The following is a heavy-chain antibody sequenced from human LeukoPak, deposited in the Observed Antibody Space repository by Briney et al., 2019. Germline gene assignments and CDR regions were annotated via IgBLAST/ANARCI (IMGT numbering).Heavy chain of an antibody. D-gene: IGHD2-15*01. Sequence: SETLSLTCAVSGGSISSGFWWSWVRQPPGKGLEWIGEIFHSGSTNYNPSLKSRVTISVDKSKNQFSLRLSSVTAADTAVYYCARVGYQREYYYYMDVWGKGTTVTVSS. CDR3: ARVGYQREYYYYMDV. CDR1: GGSISSGFW. CDR2: IFHSGST. J-gene: IGHJ6*03. V-gene: IGHV4-4*02.